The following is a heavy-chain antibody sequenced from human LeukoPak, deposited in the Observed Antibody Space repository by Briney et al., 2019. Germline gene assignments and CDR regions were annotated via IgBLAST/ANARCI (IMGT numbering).Heavy chain of an antibody. CDR1: GFIFNTFS. CDR2: ISSSGNTI. CDR3: ARVRGLVAAGHYFDY. D-gene: IGHD6-13*01. Sequence: PRGSLRLSCAASGFIFNTFSMNRVRQAPGKGLEWISYISSSGNTIYYADSVKGRFTISRDNAKNSLYLQMNSLRADDTALYYCARVRGLVAAGHYFDYWGQGTLVTISS. V-gene: IGHV3-48*01. J-gene: IGHJ4*02.